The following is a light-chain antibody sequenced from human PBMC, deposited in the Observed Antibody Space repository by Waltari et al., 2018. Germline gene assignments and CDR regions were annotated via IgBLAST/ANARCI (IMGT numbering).Light chain of an antibody. Sequence: QSVVTQPPSASGTPGQRVSISCSGSSSNIGGNSVNWYQHVPGAGPRLLLYSTNRRPSGVPDRFSGSKSGTSASLAISGLQSDDEADYYCAAWDDNLRAWVFGGGTKLTVL. V-gene: IGLV1-44*01. CDR2: STN. CDR1: SSNIGGNS. CDR3: AAWDDNLRAWV. J-gene: IGLJ3*02.